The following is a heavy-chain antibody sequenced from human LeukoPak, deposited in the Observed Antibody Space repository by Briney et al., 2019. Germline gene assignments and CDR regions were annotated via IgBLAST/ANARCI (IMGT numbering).Heavy chain of an antibody. V-gene: IGHV4-34*01. J-gene: IGHJ4*02. Sequence: GSLRLSCAASGFTFSSYSMNWVRQPPGKGLEWIGEINHSGSTNYNPSLKSRVTISVDTSKNQFSLKLSSVTAADTAVYYCARGGLPLDYDFWSGYRSGFDYWGQGTLVTVSS. CDR1: GFTFSSYS. D-gene: IGHD3-3*01. CDR3: ARGGLPLDYDFWSGYRSGFDY. CDR2: INHSGST.